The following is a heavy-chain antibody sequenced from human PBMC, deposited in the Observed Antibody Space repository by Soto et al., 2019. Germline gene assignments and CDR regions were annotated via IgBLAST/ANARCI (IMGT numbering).Heavy chain of an antibody. J-gene: IGHJ6*02. CDR2: IFHSGET. CDR1: GGSVSSGGYS. CDR3: AREGSYSDSSGHSPDYYTFYAMDV. Sequence: HLQLQESGSGLVKPSQTISLTCAVSGGSVSSGGYSWSWIRQPPGKGLEWIGYIFHSGETYYNPSLKSRVTISLDRSKNQFSLELTSMTAADTDFYDGAREGSYSDSSGHSPDYYTFYAMDVWGHWATVTVS. D-gene: IGHD3-22*01. V-gene: IGHV4-30-2*01.